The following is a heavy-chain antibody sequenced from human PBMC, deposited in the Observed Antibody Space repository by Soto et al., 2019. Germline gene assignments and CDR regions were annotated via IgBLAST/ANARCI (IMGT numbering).Heavy chain of an antibody. V-gene: IGHV4-59*12. J-gene: IGHJ4*02. CDR2: IYHSGST. Sequence: PSETLSLTCAVSGGSITSYYWSWIRQAPGKGLEWIGYIYHSGSTDYNPSLKSRVTISVDKSKNQFSLKLSSVTAADTAVYYCASSHAGAHITAAVHWGQGTLVTVSS. D-gene: IGHD6-13*01. CDR1: GGSITSYY. CDR3: ASSHAGAHITAAVH.